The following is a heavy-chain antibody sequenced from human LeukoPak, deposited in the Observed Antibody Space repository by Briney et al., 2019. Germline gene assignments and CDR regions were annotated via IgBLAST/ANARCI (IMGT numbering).Heavy chain of an antibody. CDR2: ISYDGSNK. CDR1: GFTFSSYA. V-gene: IGHV3-30-3*01. Sequence: GGSLRLSCAASGFTFSSYAMHWVRQAPGKGLEWVAVISYDGSNKYYADSVKGRFTISRDNAKNSLYLQMNSLRAEDTAVYYCARDRPAWGYYYYYYGMDVWGQGTTVTVSS. CDR3: ARDRPAWGYYYYYYGMDV. J-gene: IGHJ6*02. D-gene: IGHD7-27*01.